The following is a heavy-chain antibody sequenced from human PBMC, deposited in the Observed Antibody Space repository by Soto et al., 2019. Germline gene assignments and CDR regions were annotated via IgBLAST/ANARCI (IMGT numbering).Heavy chain of an antibody. D-gene: IGHD3-22*01. Sequence: SETLSLTCAVSGYSISSGYYWGWIRQPPGKGLEWIGSIYYSGSTNYNPSLKSRVTISVDTSKNQFSLKLSSVTAADTAVYYCARGQPLYYDSSGYFDYWGQGTLVTVSS. CDR2: IYYSGST. V-gene: IGHV4-38-2*01. CDR3: ARGQPLYYDSSGYFDY. CDR1: GYSISSGYY. J-gene: IGHJ4*02.